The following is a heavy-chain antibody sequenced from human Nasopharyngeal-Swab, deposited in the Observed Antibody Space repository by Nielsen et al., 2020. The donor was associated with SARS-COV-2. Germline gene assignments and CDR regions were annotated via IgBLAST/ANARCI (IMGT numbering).Heavy chain of an antibody. CDR3: ARGGYSSGWVVY. CDR1: GGSISSSSYY. J-gene: IGHJ4*02. Sequence: SETLSLTCTVSGGSISSSSYYWGWIRQPPGKGLEWIGSIHYSGSTYYNPSLKSRVTISVDTSKNQFSLKLSSVTAADTAVYYCARGGYSSGWVVYWGQGTLVTVSS. D-gene: IGHD6-19*01. V-gene: IGHV4-39*01. CDR2: IHYSGST.